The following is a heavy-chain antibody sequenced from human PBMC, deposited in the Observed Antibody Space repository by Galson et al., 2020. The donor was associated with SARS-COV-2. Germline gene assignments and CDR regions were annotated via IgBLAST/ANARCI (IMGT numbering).Heavy chain of an antibody. CDR2: VNHRGST. J-gene: IGHJ4*02. CDR1: GGSFSDYY. D-gene: IGHD3-22*01. V-gene: IGHV4-34*01. CDR3: ARGTRDITMIVVVMTAVSCHFDL. Sequence: SQASETLSLTCAVYGGSFSDYYWSWIRQPPGRGLEWIGAVNHRGSTSYNPSLESRVRISLDASKKQFSLKLSPVTAADSGVYYCARGTRDITMIVVVMTAVSCHFDLWGQGSLVTVSS.